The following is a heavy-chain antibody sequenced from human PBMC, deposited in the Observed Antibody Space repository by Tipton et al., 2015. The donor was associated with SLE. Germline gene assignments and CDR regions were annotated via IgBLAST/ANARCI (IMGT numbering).Heavy chain of an antibody. CDR1: GFTFSSYE. CDR3: ARDRYYDFWSGSGYYFDY. V-gene: IGHV3-48*03. CDR2: ISSSGSTI. Sequence: SLRLSCAASGFTFSSYEMNWVRQAPGKGLEWVSYISSSGSTIYYADPVKGRFTISRDNAKNSLYLQMNSLRAEDTAVYYCARDRYYDFWSGSGYYFDYWGQGTLVTVSS. D-gene: IGHD3-3*01. J-gene: IGHJ4*02.